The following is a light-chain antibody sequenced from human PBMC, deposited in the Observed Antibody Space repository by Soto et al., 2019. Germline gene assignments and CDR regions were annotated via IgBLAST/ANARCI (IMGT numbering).Light chain of an antibody. CDR3: CSYAGRYTFV. Sequence: QSALTQPRSVSGSPGQSVTISCTGTSSDVGGYNYVSWYQQHPGKAPKLMIYDVSKRPSGVPDRFSGSKSDNTASLTISGLHAEDEADYYCCSYAGRYTFVFGTGTKVTVL. V-gene: IGLV2-11*01. CDR2: DVS. CDR1: SSDVGGYNY. J-gene: IGLJ1*01.